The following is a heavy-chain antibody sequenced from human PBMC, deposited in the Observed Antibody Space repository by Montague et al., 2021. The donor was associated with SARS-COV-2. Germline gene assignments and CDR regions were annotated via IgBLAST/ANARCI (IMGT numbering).Heavy chain of an antibody. D-gene: IGHD2-21*02. CDR1: GGSISSTSYY. Sequence: SETLSLTCTVSGGSISSTSYYWGWIRQPPGKGLEWIGTIYYSGSTYYNPSLRSRVTISVDTSKNQFSLKLSSVTAADTAVYYCASPIVVVTALTYYGMDVWGQGTTVTVSS. CDR2: IYYSGST. CDR3: ASPIVVVTALTYYGMDV. V-gene: IGHV4-39*01. J-gene: IGHJ6*02.